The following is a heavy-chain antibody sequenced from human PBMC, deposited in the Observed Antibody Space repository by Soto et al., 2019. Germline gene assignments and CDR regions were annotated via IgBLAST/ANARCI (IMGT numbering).Heavy chain of an antibody. V-gene: IGHV2-70*11. CDR3: ARMSRISGATPILDF. D-gene: IGHD1-7*01. CDR1: GFSLGTRGMC. Sequence: GSGPTLVNPTQTLTLTCTFSGFSLGTRGMCVSWIRQPPGKALEWLARIDWDDDKYYNTSLKTRLNIYKDTSKNQVVLTMTNMDPVDTATYYCARMSRISGATPILDFWGQGIPVTVSS. J-gene: IGHJ4*02. CDR2: IDWDDDK.